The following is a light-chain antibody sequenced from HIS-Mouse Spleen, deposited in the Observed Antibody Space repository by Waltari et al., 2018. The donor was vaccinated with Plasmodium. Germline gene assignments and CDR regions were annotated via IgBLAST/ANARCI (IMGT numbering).Light chain of an antibody. J-gene: IGLJ3*02. CDR3: YSTDSSGNHRV. Sequence: SYELTQPPSVSVSPGQTARIPCSGDSLPTKYAYWYHQKSGQAPVLVIYEDSKRPSGIPERCAGSSSGTMATLTISGAQVEDEADYYCYSTDSSGNHRVFGGGTKLTVL. CDR1: SLPTKY. CDR2: EDS. V-gene: IGLV3-10*01.